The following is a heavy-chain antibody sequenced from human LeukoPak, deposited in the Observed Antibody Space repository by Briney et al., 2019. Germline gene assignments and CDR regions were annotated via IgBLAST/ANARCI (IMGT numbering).Heavy chain of an antibody. CDR3: ARGYCSSTSCPNHYYYYYMDV. CDR1: GGTFSSYA. V-gene: IGHV1-69*13. Sequence: SVKVSCKASGGTFSSYAISWVRQAPGQGLEWMGGIIPIFGTANYAQKFQGRVTITADESTSTAYMEPSSLRSEDTAVYYCARGYCSSTSCPNHYYYYYMDVWGRGTTVTVSS. CDR2: IIPIFGTA. J-gene: IGHJ6*03. D-gene: IGHD2-2*01.